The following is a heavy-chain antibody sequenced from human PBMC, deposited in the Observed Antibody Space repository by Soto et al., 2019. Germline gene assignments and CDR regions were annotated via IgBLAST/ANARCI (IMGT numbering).Heavy chain of an antibody. CDR1: GYTFTSYA. Sequence: ASVKISCKASGYTFTSYAMNWVRQAPGQGLEWMGWINTNTGNPTYAQGFTGRFVFSLDTSVSTAYLQICSLKAEDTAVYYCARRIVVVVAAPMLFSYGMEGWGEGTKVTVFS. D-gene: IGHD2-15*01. CDR2: INTNTGNP. J-gene: IGHJ6*02. CDR3: ARRIVVVVAAPMLFSYGMEG. V-gene: IGHV7-4-1*01.